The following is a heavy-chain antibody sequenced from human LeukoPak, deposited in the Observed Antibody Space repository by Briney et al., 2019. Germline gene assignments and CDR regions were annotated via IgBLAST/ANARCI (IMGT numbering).Heavy chain of an antibody. J-gene: IGHJ4*02. CDR3: ASGRYSNYFDY. Sequence: GGSLRLSCAASGFTFSTYWMSWVRQAPGKGLEWVSYISSSSSYTNYADSVKGRFTISRDNAKNSLYLQMNSLRAEDTAVYYCASGRYSNYFDYWGQGTPVTVSS. D-gene: IGHD4-11*01. V-gene: IGHV3-11*06. CDR2: ISSSSSYT. CDR1: GFTFSTYW.